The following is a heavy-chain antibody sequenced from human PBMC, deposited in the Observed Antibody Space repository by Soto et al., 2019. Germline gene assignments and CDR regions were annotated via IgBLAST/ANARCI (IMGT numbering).Heavy chain of an antibody. CDR3: AKDNLAAVTAGIGNGMGV. D-gene: IGHD2-21*02. CDR2: IDTAGRA. Sequence: EVQLVESGGGLIQPGGSLRVSCAASEFTVSSNYMTWVRQAPGKGLEWVSVIDTAGRANYAESVKGRFTNSRDNSKNTLVLEMNGLRAEDTGVYYCAKDNLAAVTAGIGNGMGVWGRGTPVTVSS. CDR1: EFTVSSNY. V-gene: IGHV3-66*03. J-gene: IGHJ6*02.